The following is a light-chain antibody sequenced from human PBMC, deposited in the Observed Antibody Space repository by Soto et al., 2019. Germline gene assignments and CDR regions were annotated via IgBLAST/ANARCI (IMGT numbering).Light chain of an antibody. CDR1: QSVSSY. CDR3: QQYGSSGT. J-gene: IGKJ1*01. V-gene: IGKV3-11*01. Sequence: ETVLTQSPATPSLSPGERATLSCRASQSVSSYLAWYQQKPGQAPRLLIYDASNRATGIPARFSGSGSGTDFTLTISRLEPEDFAVYYCQQYGSSGTFGQGTKVDIK. CDR2: DAS.